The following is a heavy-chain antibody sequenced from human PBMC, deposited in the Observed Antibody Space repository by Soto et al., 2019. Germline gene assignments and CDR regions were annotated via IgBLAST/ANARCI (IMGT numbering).Heavy chain of an antibody. D-gene: IGHD2-2*01. Sequence: EVQLVESGGGLVQPGGSLRLSCADSGFTFSSHSMNWVRQAPGKGLEWVSYISLNLQTIYYADSVKGRFTISRDNAKNSLYLQMNALRAEDTAVYYCTRDLTGYAMDVWGQGTTVTVSS. V-gene: IGHV3-48*03. CDR3: TRDLTGYAMDV. CDR1: GFTFSSHS. J-gene: IGHJ6*02. CDR2: ISLNLQTI.